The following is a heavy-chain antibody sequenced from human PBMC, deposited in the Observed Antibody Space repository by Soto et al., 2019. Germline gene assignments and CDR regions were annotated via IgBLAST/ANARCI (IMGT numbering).Heavy chain of an antibody. CDR1: GITFSGYA. Sequence: GGALRPSWAAPGITFSGYAMSWGRQASGEGLEWVSAISGSGGSTYYAVAVKGRFTISRDNSKNTLYLQMNSLRAEDTAVYYCAKVRGPHIGVVTAQYYFDYWGQGSLVTVSS. V-gene: IGHV3-23*01. CDR3: AKVRGPHIGVVTAQYYFDY. D-gene: IGHD2-21*02. CDR2: ISGSGGST. J-gene: IGHJ4*02.